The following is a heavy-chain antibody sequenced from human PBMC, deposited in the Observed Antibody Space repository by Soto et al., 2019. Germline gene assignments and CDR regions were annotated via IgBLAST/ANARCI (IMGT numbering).Heavy chain of an antibody. D-gene: IGHD1-1*01. CDR3: ASTAVGKNVFEI. CDR2: FESGGSI. CDR1: GVTVNTNY. Sequence: EVQLVESGGGLIQPGGSLTLTCAASGVTVNTNYMSWVRQSPGKGLEWVSLFESGGSIYYADSVKGRFTISRDNFKNTRSLKRNGLRVEDTAVYFCASTAVGKNVFEIGGKGTWVSVSS. J-gene: IGHJ3*02. V-gene: IGHV3-53*01.